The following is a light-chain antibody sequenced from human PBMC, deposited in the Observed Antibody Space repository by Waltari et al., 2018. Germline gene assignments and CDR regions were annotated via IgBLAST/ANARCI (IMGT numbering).Light chain of an antibody. CDR3: AGWDDSLNGPV. J-gene: IGLJ3*02. CDR1: LSNSPTTT. V-gene: IGLV1-44*01. Sequence: QSVLPQPPSASGTPGQRVTLSFSGSLSNSPTTTVNCYRQLPGTAPKLLIYGDNQRPSGVPDRFSGSKSGTSASLAISGLQSADEADYYCAGWDDSLNGPVFGGGTKLTVL. CDR2: GDN.